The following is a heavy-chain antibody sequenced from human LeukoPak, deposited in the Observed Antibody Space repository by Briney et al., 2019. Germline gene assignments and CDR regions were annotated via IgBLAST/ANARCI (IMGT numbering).Heavy chain of an antibody. CDR1: GFTVSSND. D-gene: IGHD2-15*01. CDR3: ARCSYSGGSCPDY. V-gene: IGHV3-66*01. Sequence: GGSLRLSCAASGFTVSSNDMNWVRQAPGKGLEWVSVIYSGGRTYYADSVKGRFTISRDNAKNTLYLQMNSLRAEDTAVYYCARCSYSGGSCPDYWGQGTLVTVSS. J-gene: IGHJ4*02. CDR2: IYSGGRT.